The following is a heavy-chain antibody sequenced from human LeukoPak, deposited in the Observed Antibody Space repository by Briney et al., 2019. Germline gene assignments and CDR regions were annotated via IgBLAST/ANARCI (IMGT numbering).Heavy chain of an antibody. CDR1: GFTFGDYA. Sequence: GGSLRLSCTASGFTFGDYAMSWVRQAPGKGPEWVGFIRRKANGGTTEYAASVKGRFTISRDDSKCIAYLQMNSLKTEDTAVYYCTSGLYYDSWSDLFDYWGQGTLVTVSS. V-gene: IGHV3-49*04. CDR2: IRRKANGGTT. D-gene: IGHD3-3*01. J-gene: IGHJ4*02. CDR3: TSGLYYDSWSDLFDY.